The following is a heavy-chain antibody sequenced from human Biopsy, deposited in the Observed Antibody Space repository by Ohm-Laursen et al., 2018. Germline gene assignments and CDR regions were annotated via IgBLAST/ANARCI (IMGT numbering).Heavy chain of an antibody. V-gene: IGHV4-61*01. Sequence: GTLSLTCPVSGDSLTSGPENWSWIRQSPGQGLEYIGFIYSGGNTNYNPSLKNRVTMPVDTSKNQFYLKLYSVTAADTAVYYCARGRRTSGWPYFDNWGQGALVIVSP. D-gene: IGHD6-19*01. J-gene: IGHJ4*02. CDR1: GDSLTSGPEN. CDR3: ARGRRTSGWPYFDN. CDR2: IYSGGNT.